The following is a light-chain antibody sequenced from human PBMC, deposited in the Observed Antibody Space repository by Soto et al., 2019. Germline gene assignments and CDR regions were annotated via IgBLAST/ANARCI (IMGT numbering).Light chain of an antibody. J-gene: IGLJ1*01. CDR2: DVN. CDR3: CSYAGSYTHYV. V-gene: IGLV2-11*01. CDR1: SSDVGGYNY. Sequence: QCVLNQPRSVSGAPGQSVTISCTGTSSDVGGYNYVSWYQHHPGKAPKLMIYDVNKRPSGVPDRFSGSKSGNTASLTISGLQAEDEADYYCCSYAGSYTHYVFGTGTKVTVL.